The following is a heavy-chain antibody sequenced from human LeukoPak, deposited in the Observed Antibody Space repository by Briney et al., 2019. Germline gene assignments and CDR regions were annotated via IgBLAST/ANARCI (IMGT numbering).Heavy chain of an antibody. J-gene: IGHJ4*02. CDR2: INPNSGGT. D-gene: IGHD2-21*01. V-gene: IGHV1-2*02. CDR3: ARGSYCGGDCYHNFDY. Sequence: GASVKVSCKASGYTFTSYDINWVRQAPGQGLEWMGWINPNSGGTNYAQKFQGRVTMTRDTSISTAYMKLSRLRSDDTAVYYCARGSYCGGDCYHNFDYWGQGTLVTVSS. CDR1: GYTFTSYD.